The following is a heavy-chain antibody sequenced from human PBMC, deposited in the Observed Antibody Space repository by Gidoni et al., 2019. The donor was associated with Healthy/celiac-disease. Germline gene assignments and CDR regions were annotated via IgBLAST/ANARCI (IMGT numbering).Heavy chain of an antibody. D-gene: IGHD3-3*01. CDR2: ISSSGSTI. CDR1: GFTFSSYE. Sequence: EVQLVESGGGLVQPGGSLRLSCAASGFTFSSYEMNWVRQAPGKGLEWVSDISSSGSTIYYADSVKGRFTISRDNAKNSLYLQMNSLRAEDTAVYYCASPFVVGSGYFLWGQGTLVTVSS. V-gene: IGHV3-48*03. CDR3: ASPFVVGSGYFL. J-gene: IGHJ4*02.